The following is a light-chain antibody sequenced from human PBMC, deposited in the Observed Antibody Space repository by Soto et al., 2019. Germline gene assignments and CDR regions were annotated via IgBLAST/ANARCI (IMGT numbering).Light chain of an antibody. CDR3: SSYARGDSTLVS. Sequence: QSALTQPASVSGSPGQSITISCTGTTSDVGGYDYVSWYQLHPGKAPKLLIFNVNKRPSGVSHRFSGSKSGSTASLTISGLQIEDEADYYCSSYARGDSTLVSFGGGTKLTVL. J-gene: IGLJ2*01. CDR1: TSDVGGYDY. V-gene: IGLV2-14*03. CDR2: NVN.